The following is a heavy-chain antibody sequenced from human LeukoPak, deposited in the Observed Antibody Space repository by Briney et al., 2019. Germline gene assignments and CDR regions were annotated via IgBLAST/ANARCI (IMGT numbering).Heavy chain of an antibody. Sequence: GGSLRLSCAASGFTFSSYAMSWVRQAPGKGLEWVSAISGSGGSTYYADSVKGRFTISRDNSKNTLYLQMNSLRAEDTAVYYCAKDTLNSSSWYWDWGPSDYFDYWGQGTLVTVSS. CDR1: GFTFSSYA. J-gene: IGHJ4*02. CDR2: ISGSGGST. CDR3: AKDTLNSSSWYWDWGPSDYFDY. D-gene: IGHD6-13*01. V-gene: IGHV3-23*01.